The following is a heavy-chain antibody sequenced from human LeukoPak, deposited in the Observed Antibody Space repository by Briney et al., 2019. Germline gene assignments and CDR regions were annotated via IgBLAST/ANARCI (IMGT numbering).Heavy chain of an antibody. Sequence: PGGSLRLSCGVSGITFSDYGMHWVRLAPGKGLEWVGVTSSDGSNKFYADSVKGRFTVSRDNSKNTLYLQMNSLRAEDTAVYYCARDNDPDYSSSPGWFDLWGQGTLVTVSS. CDR2: TSSDGSNK. D-gene: IGHD3-22*01. CDR3: ARDNDPDYSSSPGWFDL. CDR1: GITFSDYG. J-gene: IGHJ5*02. V-gene: IGHV3-30*05.